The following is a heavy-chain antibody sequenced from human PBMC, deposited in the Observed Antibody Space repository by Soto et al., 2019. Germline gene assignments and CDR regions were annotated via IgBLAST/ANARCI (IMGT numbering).Heavy chain of an antibody. J-gene: IGHJ6*02. V-gene: IGHV4-31*03. CDR1: GGSISSGGYY. CDR3: ARERSLGADRSRTDV. D-gene: IGHD1-26*01. CDR2: IYYSGST. Sequence: LSLTCTVSGGSISSGGYYWSWIRQHPGKGLEWIGYIYYSGSTYYNPSLKSRVSISMDTSKNQYSLKLSSVTAADTAVYYCARERSLGADRSRTDVWGQGTTVTVSS.